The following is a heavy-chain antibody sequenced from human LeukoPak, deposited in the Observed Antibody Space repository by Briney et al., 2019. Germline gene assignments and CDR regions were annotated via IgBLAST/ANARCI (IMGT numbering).Heavy chain of an antibody. V-gene: IGHV3-30*04. D-gene: IGHD5-24*01. J-gene: IGHJ4*02. Sequence: PGRSLRLSCAASGFTFSSYGLHWVRQAPGKGLECVAVISKDGSNEHYADPGKGRFTISRDNSKNTLYLQMNSLRTEDTAVNYCVRDRGDGYNQIDYWGQGTLVTVSS. CDR2: ISKDGSNE. CDR3: VRDRGDGYNQIDY. CDR1: GFTFSSYG.